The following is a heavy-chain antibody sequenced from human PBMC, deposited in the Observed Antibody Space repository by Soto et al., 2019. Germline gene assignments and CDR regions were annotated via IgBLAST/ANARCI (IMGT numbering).Heavy chain of an antibody. V-gene: IGHV1-69*13. CDR3: ARGPALRVATITYFDL. CDR2: IIPIFGTA. CDR1: GGTFSSYA. J-gene: IGHJ2*01. D-gene: IGHD5-12*01. Sequence: ASVKVSCKASGGTFSSYAISWVRQAPGQGLEWMGGIIPIFGTANYAQKFQGRVTITADESTSTAYMELSSLRSEDTAVYYCARGPALRVATITYFDLWGRGTLVTVPQ.